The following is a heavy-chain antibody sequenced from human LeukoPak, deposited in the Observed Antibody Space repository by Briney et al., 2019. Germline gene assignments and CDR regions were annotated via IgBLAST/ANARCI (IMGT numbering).Heavy chain of an antibody. Sequence: PGGSLRLSCAASGFTFSSYGMHWVRQAPGKGLEWVAVISYDGSNKYYADSVKGRFTISRDNSKNTLYLQMNSLRAEDTAVYYCAKDVSGIAVAGTDYWGQGTLVTVSS. V-gene: IGHV3-30*18. CDR2: ISYDGSNK. D-gene: IGHD6-19*01. J-gene: IGHJ4*02. CDR3: AKDVSGIAVAGTDY. CDR1: GFTFSSYG.